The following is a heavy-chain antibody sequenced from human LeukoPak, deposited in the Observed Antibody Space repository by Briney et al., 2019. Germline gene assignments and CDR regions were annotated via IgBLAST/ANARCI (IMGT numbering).Heavy chain of an antibody. CDR1: GYTFTSYG. V-gene: IGHV1-18*01. J-gene: IGHJ6*03. Sequence: GASVKVSCTASGYTFTSYGISWVRQAPGQGLEWMGWISAYNGNTNYAQKLQGRVTMTTDTSTSTAYMELRSLRSDDTAVYYCARAVGATGDCYYYYYRDVWGKGTTVTISS. CDR3: ARAVGATGDCYYYYYRDV. D-gene: IGHD1-26*01. CDR2: ISAYNGNT.